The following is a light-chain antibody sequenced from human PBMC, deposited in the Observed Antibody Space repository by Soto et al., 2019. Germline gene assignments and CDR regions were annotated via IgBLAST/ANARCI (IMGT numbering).Light chain of an antibody. Sequence: IQMTQSPSSVSASVGDRVTIPCRASQGVSTWLAWYQQKPGKAPNLLIYTASSLQSGFPSRFSGSVSGTDFTLTINGLQPEDFATYYCQQAASFPTTFGQGTRLEIK. CDR2: TAS. J-gene: IGKJ5*01. CDR3: QQAASFPTT. V-gene: IGKV1-12*01. CDR1: QGVSTW.